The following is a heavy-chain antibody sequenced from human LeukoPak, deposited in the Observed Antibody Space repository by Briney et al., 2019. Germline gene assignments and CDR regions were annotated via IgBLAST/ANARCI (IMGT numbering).Heavy chain of an antibody. CDR3: ARERIAAAVDY. J-gene: IGHJ4*02. CDR2: ISTSSSTT. Sequence: GGSVRLSCTASGLTYRSYSMHWLRPAPGKGLAGVSYISTSSSTTNYADSVKGRFTISRDNAKNSLYLQMNSLRDEDTAVYYCARERIAAAVDYWGQGTLVTVSS. D-gene: IGHD6-13*01. V-gene: IGHV3-48*02. CDR1: GLTYRSYS.